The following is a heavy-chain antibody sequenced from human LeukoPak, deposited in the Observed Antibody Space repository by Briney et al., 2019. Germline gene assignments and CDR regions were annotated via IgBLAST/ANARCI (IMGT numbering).Heavy chain of an antibody. CDR3: AKLYDSGSFYLDF. D-gene: IGHD3-10*01. V-gene: IGHV3-23*01. CDR2: ISGSGGST. Sequence: PGGSLRLSCAASGFTFSSYAMSWVRQAPGKGLEWVSGISGSGGSTYHADSVKGRFTISRDNSKNTLYLQMNSLRAEDTAVYYCAKLYDSGSFYLDFWGRGTLVTVSS. CDR1: GFTFSSYA. J-gene: IGHJ4*02.